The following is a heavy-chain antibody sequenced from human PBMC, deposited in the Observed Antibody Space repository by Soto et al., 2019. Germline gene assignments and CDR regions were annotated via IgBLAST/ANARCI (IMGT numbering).Heavy chain of an antibody. D-gene: IGHD4-17*01. CDR2: IIPIFGTA. J-gene: IGHJ5*02. CDR1: GGTFSSYA. Sequence: SVKVSCKASGGTFSSYAISWVRQAPGQGLEWMGGIIPIFGTANYAQKFQGRVTITADESTSTAYMELSSLRSEDTAVYYCARTYGDYENWFDPWGQGTLVTVSS. V-gene: IGHV1-69*13. CDR3: ARTYGDYENWFDP.